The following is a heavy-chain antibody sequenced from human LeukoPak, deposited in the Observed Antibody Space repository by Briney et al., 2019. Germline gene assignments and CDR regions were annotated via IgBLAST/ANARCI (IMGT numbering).Heavy chain of an antibody. CDR3: AKDSHSSSSNYYYYYYGMDV. D-gene: IGHD6-13*01. V-gene: IGHV3-33*06. Sequence: PGGSLRLSCAASGFIFSNYGMHWVRQAPGKGLEWVAVIWYDGNNKYYSDSVKGRFTISRDNSKNTLYLQMNSLRAEDTAVYYCAKDSHSSSSNYYYYYYGMDVWGQGTTVTVSS. CDR2: IWYDGNNK. CDR1: GFIFSNYG. J-gene: IGHJ6*02.